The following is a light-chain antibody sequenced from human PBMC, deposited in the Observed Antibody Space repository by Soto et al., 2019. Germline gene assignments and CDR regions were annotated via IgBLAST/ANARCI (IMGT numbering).Light chain of an antibody. CDR3: QQYGSAPYT. CDR1: QSLNSGY. V-gene: IGKV3-20*01. J-gene: IGKJ2*01. CDR2: GAS. Sequence: IVLTQSPGTLSLSPGEGASVSCRASQSLNSGYLAWYQQKPGQAPRLLIYGASSRASGIPDRFRGSRSGTNFTLSISSLEPEDFAVYFCQQYGSAPYTFGQGTKLEIK.